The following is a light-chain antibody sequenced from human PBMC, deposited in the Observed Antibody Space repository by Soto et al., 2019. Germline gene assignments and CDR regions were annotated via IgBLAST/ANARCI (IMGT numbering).Light chain of an antibody. CDR3: QHLNTYLT. Sequence: IQLTQSPSSLSASVGVRVTITCRASQGISSYLAWYQQKPGKAPKLLIYAASTLQRGVPSRFSGSGSGTDFTLTISSLQPEDFATYYCQHLNTYLTFGQGTRLEIK. CDR1: QGISSY. V-gene: IGKV1-9*01. J-gene: IGKJ5*01. CDR2: AAS.